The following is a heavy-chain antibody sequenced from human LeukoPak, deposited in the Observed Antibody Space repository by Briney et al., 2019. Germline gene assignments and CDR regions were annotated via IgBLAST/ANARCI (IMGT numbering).Heavy chain of an antibody. V-gene: IGHV1-46*03. J-gene: IGHJ5*02. CDR1: GYTFTSYY. Sequence: ASVKVSCKASGYTFTSYYMHWVQQAPVQGLEWMGIINPSGSSTSYAQKCQGGVTMTRDTSTSTVYMALSSLRSEDTAVYYCAREGWELLGWFDPWGQGTLVTVSS. D-gene: IGHD1-26*01. CDR2: INPSGSST. CDR3: AREGWELLGWFDP.